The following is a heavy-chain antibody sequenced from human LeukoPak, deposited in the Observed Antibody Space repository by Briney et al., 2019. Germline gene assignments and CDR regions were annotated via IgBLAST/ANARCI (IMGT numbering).Heavy chain of an antibody. CDR1: GFTFSSHA. V-gene: IGHV3-23*01. Sequence: TGGSLRLSCAASGFTFSSHAMNWVRQVPGKGLVWVSTISADGDGPHYADSVKGRFTISRDNSKNTLFLQMNSLRDGDTAVYFCARTFNGVDPTFDYWGQGTLVTVSS. CDR3: ARTFNGVDPTFDY. CDR2: ISADGDGP. J-gene: IGHJ4*02.